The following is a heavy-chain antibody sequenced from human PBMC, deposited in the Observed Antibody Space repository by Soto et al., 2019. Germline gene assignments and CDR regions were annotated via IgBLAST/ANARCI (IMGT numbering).Heavy chain of an antibody. V-gene: IGHV1-69*01. CDR2: IIPIPGTA. D-gene: IGHD2-2*01. CDR3: ARSQGSSTSLEIYYYYYYGMDV. J-gene: IGHJ6*02. CDR1: GGTFGSYA. Sequence: QVQLVQSGAEVKKPGSSVKVSCKASGGTFGSYAISWVRQAPGQGLEWMGGIIPIPGTANYAQKFQGRVTIAADESTSTGYKELGRLKSEDTAVYYCARSQGSSTSLEIYYYYYYGMDVWGQGTTVTVSS.